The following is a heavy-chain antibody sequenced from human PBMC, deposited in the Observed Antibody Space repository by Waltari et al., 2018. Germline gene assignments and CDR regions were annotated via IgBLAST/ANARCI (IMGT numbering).Heavy chain of an antibody. CDR2: IVRCTGST. V-gene: IGHV4-4*07. CDR3: ARGRGLQGFNFYYDMDV. CDR1: GRSFTTLY. Sequence: QVQVQESAPSLVKSSETLSLTCTGSGRSFTTLYWSWIRRPAGKGLEWIGRIVRCTGSTNYNSPLKRRVAMSADTYKNQISLKLSSVTAADTAVYYCARGRGLQGFNFYYDMDVWGKGTTVTVSS. J-gene: IGHJ6*04. D-gene: IGHD4-4*01.